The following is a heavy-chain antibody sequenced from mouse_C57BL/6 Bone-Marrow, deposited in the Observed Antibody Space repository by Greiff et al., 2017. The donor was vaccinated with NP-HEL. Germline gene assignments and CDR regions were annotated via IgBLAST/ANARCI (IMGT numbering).Heavy chain of an antibody. V-gene: IGHV2-5*01. J-gene: IGHJ2*01. D-gene: IGHD1-1*02. CDR2: IWRGGST. Sequence: VQLQQSGPGLVQPSQSLSITCTVSGFSLTSYGVHWVRQSPGKGLEWLGVIWRGGSTDYTAAFMSRLSINNDNNKSQVYVKMNSLQADDTAIYYCAKNGGAGFFDYWGKGTTLTVSS. CDR1: GFSLTSYG. CDR3: AKNGGAGFFDY.